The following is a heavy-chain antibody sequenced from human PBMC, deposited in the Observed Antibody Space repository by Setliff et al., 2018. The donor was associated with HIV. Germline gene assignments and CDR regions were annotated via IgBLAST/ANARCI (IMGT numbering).Heavy chain of an antibody. J-gene: IGHJ4*02. CDR2: ISHTGNT. CDR3: AGHFYYSGSGIWAGLDS. V-gene: IGHV4-34*01. D-gene: IGHD3-10*01. Sequence: PSETLSLTCAVYGASFSGSFWSWIRQSPGKGLEWIGQISHTGNTNYNPSLKSRVTMSVDTSKKQFSLKLTSVTAADTAVYYCAGHFYYSGSGIWAGLDSWGQGTLVTVSS. CDR1: GASFSGSF.